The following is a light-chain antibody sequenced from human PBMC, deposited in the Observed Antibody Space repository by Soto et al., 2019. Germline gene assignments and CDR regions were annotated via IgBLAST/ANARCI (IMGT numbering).Light chain of an antibody. Sequence: EIVMTQSPATLSVSPGERATLSCRASQSVSSNLAWYQQKPGQAPRLLIYGASTRATGIPARFSGSGSGTEFTLTISSLQSEDFAVYYCQQYNNWPPLITFGQGTRLE. J-gene: IGKJ5*01. CDR3: QQYNNWPPLIT. CDR2: GAS. CDR1: QSVSSN. V-gene: IGKV3-15*01.